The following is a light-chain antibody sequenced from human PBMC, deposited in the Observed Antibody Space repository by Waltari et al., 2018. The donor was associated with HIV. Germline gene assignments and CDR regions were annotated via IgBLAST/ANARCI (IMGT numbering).Light chain of an antibody. CDR3: CSYTTTSTYVI. V-gene: IGLV2-23*02. J-gene: IGLJ2*01. CDR1: SGDVGIYHF. CDR2: EVN. Sequence: QSALTQPASVSGSPGQSITISCTGTSGDVGIYHFVSWYQQHPGKAPKFIIYEVNKRPSGISDRFTGSKSGNTASLTISGLQPEDEADYCCCSYTTTSTYVIFGGGTKLTVL.